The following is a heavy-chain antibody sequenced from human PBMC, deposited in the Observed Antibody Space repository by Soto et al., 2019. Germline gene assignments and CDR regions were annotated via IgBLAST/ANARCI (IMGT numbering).Heavy chain of an antibody. CDR1: GYTFTSYA. D-gene: IGHD4-4*01. Sequence: GASVKVSCKASGYTFTSYAMHWVRQAPGQRLEWMGWINAGNGNTKYSQKFQGRVTITRDTSESTAYMELSSLRSEDTAVYHCASNYVDDYYYYGMDVWGQGTTVTVSS. V-gene: IGHV1-3*01. CDR2: INAGNGNT. J-gene: IGHJ6*02. CDR3: ASNYVDDYYYYGMDV.